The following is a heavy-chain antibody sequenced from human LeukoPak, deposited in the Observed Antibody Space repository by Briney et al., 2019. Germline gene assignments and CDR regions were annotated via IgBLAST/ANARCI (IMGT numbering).Heavy chain of an antibody. V-gene: IGHV3-66*01. J-gene: IGHJ3*02. Sequence: GGSLRLSCAASGFTVSSNYMSWVRQAPGKGLEWVSVIYSGGSTYYADSVKGRFTISRDNARNSLYLQMNSLRAEDTAVYYCARDINSVAFDMWGQGTVVTVSS. D-gene: IGHD1-1*01. CDR1: GFTVSSNY. CDR2: IYSGGST. CDR3: ARDINSVAFDM.